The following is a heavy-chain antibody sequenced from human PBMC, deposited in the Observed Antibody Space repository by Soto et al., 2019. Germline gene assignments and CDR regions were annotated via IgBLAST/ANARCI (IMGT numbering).Heavy chain of an antibody. CDR3: ARHIAGAPPRDCFDD. J-gene: IGHJ4*02. V-gene: IGHV3-23*01. Sequence: PGGSLRLSCAASGFTFSSYAMSWVRQAPGKGLEWVSAISGSGGSTYYADSVKGRFTISRDNSKNTLYLQMNSLRAEDTAVYYCARHIAGAPPRDCFDDWGQGTLVTVSS. D-gene: IGHD6-19*01. CDR1: GFTFSSYA. CDR2: ISGSGGST.